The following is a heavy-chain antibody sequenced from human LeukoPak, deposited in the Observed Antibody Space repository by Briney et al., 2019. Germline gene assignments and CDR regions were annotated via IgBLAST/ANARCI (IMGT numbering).Heavy chain of an antibody. J-gene: IGHJ4*02. D-gene: IGHD3-16*01. CDR3: AKRAFKTFGGITEKIYYFDC. Sequence: SETLSLTCTVSGDSISSSSYYWGWIRQPPGKGLEWIGSIYYSGNTYYKSSLQSRVTISVDTSKNQFSLNLNSVTATDTAVYYCAKRAFKTFGGITEKIYYFDCWGQGTLVTVFS. CDR2: IYYSGNT. V-gene: IGHV4-39*01. CDR1: GDSISSSSYY.